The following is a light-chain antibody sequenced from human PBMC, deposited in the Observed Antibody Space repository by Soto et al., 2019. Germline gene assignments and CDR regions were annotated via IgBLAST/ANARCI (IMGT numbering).Light chain of an antibody. J-gene: IGKJ1*01. CDR3: QQYDNDSWT. Sequence: DIQMTQSPSTLSASVGDRVIITCRASQSISSWLAWYQQKRGKAPNLLIYKASTLKSGVPSRFSGSGSGTEFTLPISSLQPDDFATDYCQQYDNDSWTFGQATKVQIK. V-gene: IGKV1-5*03. CDR2: KAS. CDR1: QSISSW.